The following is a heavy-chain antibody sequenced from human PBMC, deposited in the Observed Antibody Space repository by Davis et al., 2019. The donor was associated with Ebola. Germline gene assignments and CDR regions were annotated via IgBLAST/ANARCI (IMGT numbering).Heavy chain of an antibody. J-gene: IGHJ5*02. CDR1: GGSISSYY. Sequence: MPSETLSLTCTVSGGSISSYYWSWIRQPPGKGLEWIGYIYYSGSTNYNPSLKSRVTISVDTSRTQFSLKLSSVTAADTAVYYCAGVRLYPLWFDPWGQGTLVTVSS. D-gene: IGHD2-2*02. CDR3: AGVRLYPLWFDP. CDR2: IYYSGST. V-gene: IGHV4-59*08.